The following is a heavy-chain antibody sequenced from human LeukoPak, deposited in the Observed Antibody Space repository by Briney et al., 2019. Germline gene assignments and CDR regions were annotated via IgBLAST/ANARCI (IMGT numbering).Heavy chain of an antibody. D-gene: IGHD6-19*01. CDR1: GFSFSNHG. CDR2: IASDGGAK. Sequence: PGGSLRLSCVASGFSFSNHGMHWVRQAPGKGLEWVSVIASDGGAKFYADSVKGRFTLSRDNSKNMFFLQMNFLTVEDTAIYYCAREATWGQWYFDHWGQGTPVTVSS. CDR3: AREATWGQWYFDH. V-gene: IGHV3-30*03. J-gene: IGHJ4*02.